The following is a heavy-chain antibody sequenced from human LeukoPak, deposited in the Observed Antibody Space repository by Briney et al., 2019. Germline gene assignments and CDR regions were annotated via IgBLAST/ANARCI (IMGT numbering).Heavy chain of an antibody. D-gene: IGHD3-10*01. CDR2: ISSNGGST. CDR1: GFTFSSYA. V-gene: IGHV3-64D*06. J-gene: IGHJ4*02. Sequence: GGSLRLSCSASGFTFSSYAMHWVRQAPGKGLEYVSAISSNGGSTYYADSVKGRFTISRDKSKNTLYLQMSSLRAEDTAVYYCVKEKYYYGSGSYFPILDYWGQGTLVTVSS. CDR3: VKEKYYYGSGSYFPILDY.